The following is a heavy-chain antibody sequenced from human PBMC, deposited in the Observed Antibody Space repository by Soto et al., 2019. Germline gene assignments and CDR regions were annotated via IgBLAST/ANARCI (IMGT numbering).Heavy chain of an antibody. Sequence: QVQLQESGPGLVKPSGTLSLTCAVSGGSISSSNWWSWVRQPPGKGLEWIGEIYHSGSTNYNPSLKSRVTISVDKSKNQFSLKLSSVPAADTAVYYCAVDPPSRPQVYGMDVWGQGTTVTVSS. CDR1: GGSISSSNW. J-gene: IGHJ6*02. CDR2: IYHSGST. V-gene: IGHV4-4*02. CDR3: AVDPPSRPQVYGMDV.